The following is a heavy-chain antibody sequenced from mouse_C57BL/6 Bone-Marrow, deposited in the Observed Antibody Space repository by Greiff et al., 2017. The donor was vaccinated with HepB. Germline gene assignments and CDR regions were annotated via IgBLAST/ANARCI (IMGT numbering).Heavy chain of an antibody. V-gene: IGHV5-12*01. D-gene: IGHD1-1*01. CDR1: GFTFSDYY. J-gene: IGHJ4*01. Sequence: EVKVVESGGGLVQPGGSLKLSCAASGFTFSDYYMYWVRQTPEKRLEWVAYISNGGGSTYYPDTVKGRFTISRDNAKNTLYLQMSRLKSEDTAMYYCARHGSKSAVLLRATEAMDYWGQGTSVTVSS. CDR2: ISNGGGST. CDR3: ARHGSKSAVLLRATEAMDY.